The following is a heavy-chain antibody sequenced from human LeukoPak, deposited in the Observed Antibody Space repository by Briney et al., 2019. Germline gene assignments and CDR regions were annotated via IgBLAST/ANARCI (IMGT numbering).Heavy chain of an antibody. D-gene: IGHD2-2*01. CDR2: IYYSGST. CDR3: ARSHHGVVPALFDP. J-gene: IGHJ5*02. V-gene: IGHV4-30-4*01. CDR1: GGSISSGDYY. Sequence: PSETLSLTCTVPGGSISSGDYYWSWIRQPPGKGLEWIGYIYYSGSTYYNPSLKSRVTISVDTSKNQFSLKLSSVTAADTAVYYCARSHHGVVPALFDPWGQGTLVTVSS.